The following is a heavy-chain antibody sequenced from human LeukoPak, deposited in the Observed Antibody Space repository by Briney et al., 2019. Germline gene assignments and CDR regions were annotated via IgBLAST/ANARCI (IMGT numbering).Heavy chain of an antibody. J-gene: IGHJ4*02. Sequence: SETLSLTCTVSSGSINGYYWSWIRQPPGKGLEWVGYISYSGSTNYNPSLKSRVTISVDTSKNQFSLKLSSVTAADTAIYYCARDGRAGSLFAYWGQGTLVTVSS. V-gene: IGHV4-59*01. CDR2: ISYSGST. CDR3: ARDGRAGSLFAY. CDR1: SGSINGYY. D-gene: IGHD6-19*01.